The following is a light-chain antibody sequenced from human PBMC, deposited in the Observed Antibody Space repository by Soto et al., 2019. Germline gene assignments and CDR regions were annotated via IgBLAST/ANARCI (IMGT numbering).Light chain of an antibody. CDR2: KAS. CDR1: HHIDAW. Sequence: IQMTQSPSTLSASVGDRVTITCRASHHIDAWLAWYQQKPGKAPKVLIYKASILESGVPSRFSGSGSGTEFILTISSLQPDDSATYYCQQHSNYPRTFGGGTKVEIK. J-gene: IGKJ4*01. V-gene: IGKV1-5*03. CDR3: QQHSNYPRT.